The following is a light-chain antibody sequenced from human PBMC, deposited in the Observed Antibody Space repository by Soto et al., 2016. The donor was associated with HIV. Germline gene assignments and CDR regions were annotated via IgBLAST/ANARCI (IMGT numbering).Light chain of an antibody. CDR1: QDINNY. V-gene: IGKV1-16*02. Sequence: DIQVTQSPSSLSASVGDTVTITCRASQDINNYLAWFQQKPGKAPKSLIYGASTLQSGVSSKFSGSRSGTDFTLTINSLQPEDVATYYCQKYNSAPHTFGGGTRVEI. J-gene: IGKJ4*01. CDR3: QKYNSAPHT. CDR2: GAS.